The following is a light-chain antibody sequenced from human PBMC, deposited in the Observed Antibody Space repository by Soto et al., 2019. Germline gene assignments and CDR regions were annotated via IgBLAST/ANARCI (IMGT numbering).Light chain of an antibody. CDR1: SSNIGAGSD. J-gene: IGLJ1*01. CDR3: SSYTSSSTRV. Sequence: QSVLTQPPSVSGAPGQRVTISCTGSSSNIGAGSDVHWYQQLPGTAPKLLIYGSDNRPSGVPDRFSGSKSGTSASLAITGLQAEDEADYYCSSYTSSSTRVFGTGTKVTVL. CDR2: GSD. V-gene: IGLV1-40*01.